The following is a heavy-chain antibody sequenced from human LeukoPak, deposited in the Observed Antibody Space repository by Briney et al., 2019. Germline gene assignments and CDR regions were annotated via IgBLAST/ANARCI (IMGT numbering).Heavy chain of an antibody. CDR2: IRQDGDTK. D-gene: IGHD3-3*02. V-gene: IGHV3-7*03. Sequence: PGGSLRLSCAASGFPFNAYWMTWVRQAPGKGLEWVANIRQDGDTKYYVDSVKGRFTISRDNSKNTLYLQMNSLRAEDTAVYYCARDSTGYWYFDLWGRGTLVSVSS. CDR1: GFPFNAYW. CDR3: ARDSTGYWYFDL. J-gene: IGHJ2*01.